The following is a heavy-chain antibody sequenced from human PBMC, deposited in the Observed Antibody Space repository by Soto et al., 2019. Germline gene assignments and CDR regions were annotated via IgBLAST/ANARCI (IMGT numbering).Heavy chain of an antibody. D-gene: IGHD3-22*01. CDR2: IYYSGST. V-gene: IGHV4-30-4*01. Sequence: PSETLSLTCTVSGGSISSGDYYWSWIRQPPGKGLEWIGYIYYSGSTYYNPSLKSRVTISVDTSKNQFSLKLSSVTAADTAVYYCARDKYYYDSSGYYDYFDYWGQGTLVTVSS. J-gene: IGHJ4*02. CDR3: ARDKYYYDSSGYYDYFDY. CDR1: GGSISSGDYY.